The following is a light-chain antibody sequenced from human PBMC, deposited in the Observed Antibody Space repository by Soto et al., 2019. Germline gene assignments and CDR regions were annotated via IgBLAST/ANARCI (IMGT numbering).Light chain of an antibody. V-gene: IGKV1-39*01. CDR2: VAS. Sequence: LASQTISSYLNWYQQKPGKAPKLLIFVASSLQSGVPSRFSGSGSGTDFTFTIGSLQPEDFATYFCQQSFSTPLTFGGGTKVDIK. J-gene: IGKJ4*01. CDR1: QTISSY. CDR3: QQSFSTPLT.